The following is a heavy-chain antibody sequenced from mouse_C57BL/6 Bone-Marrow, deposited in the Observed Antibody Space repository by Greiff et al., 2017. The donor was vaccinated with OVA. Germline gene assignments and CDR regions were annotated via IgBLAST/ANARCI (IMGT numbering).Heavy chain of an antibody. CDR3: ARGNFGSSFYAMDY. J-gene: IGHJ4*01. CDR1: GFNIKNTY. CDR2: IDPANDNT. Sequence: EVQLQQSVAELVRPGASVKLSCTASGFNIKNTYMHWVKQRPEQGLEWIGRIDPANDNTKYAPKFQGKANMTADTSSKTAYLQRSSRSAEDTAGYCCARGNFGSSFYAMDYWGQGTSVTGSS. D-gene: IGHD1-1*01. V-gene: IGHV14-3*01.